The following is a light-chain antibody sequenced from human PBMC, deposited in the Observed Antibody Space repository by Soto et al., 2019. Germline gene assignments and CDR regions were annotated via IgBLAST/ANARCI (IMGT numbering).Light chain of an antibody. J-gene: IGKJ5*01. CDR2: DAS. CDR3: QQYGSSPT. Sequence: EIVLTQSPATLSLSPGERATLSCGASQSVSSSYLAWYQQKPGLAPRLLIYDASSRATGIPDRFSGSESGTGFTLTISRLEPADFAVYYCQQYGSSPTFGRGTRLEIK. V-gene: IGKV3D-20*01. CDR1: QSVSSSY.